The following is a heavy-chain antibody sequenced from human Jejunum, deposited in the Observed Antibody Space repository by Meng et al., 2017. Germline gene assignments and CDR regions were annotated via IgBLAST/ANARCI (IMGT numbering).Heavy chain of an antibody. CDR2: IYWDDDK. Sequence: QTLSLTCTFSGFSLSTSGVGVGWIRQPPGKALECLALIYWDDDKRYNPSLKNRLTITKDTSKNQVVLTMTNMDPVDTATYYCAHRLAYSTNYNVGWFDPWGQGTLVTVSS. D-gene: IGHD6-13*01. CDR3: AHRLAYSTNYNVGWFDP. CDR1: GFSLSTSGVG. J-gene: IGHJ5*02. V-gene: IGHV2-5*02.